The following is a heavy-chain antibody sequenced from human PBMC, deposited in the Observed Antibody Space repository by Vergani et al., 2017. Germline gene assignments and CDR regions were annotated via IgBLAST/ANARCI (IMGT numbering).Heavy chain of an antibody. D-gene: IGHD4-17*01. V-gene: IGHV3-30-3*01. CDR1: GFTFSSYA. CDR3: ASPPTVTRGDYWYFDL. Sequence: VQMVESGGGLVQPGGSLRLSCAASGFTFSSYAMHWVRQAPGKGLEWVAVISYDGSNKYYADSVKGRFTISRDNSKNTLYLQMNSLRAEDTAVYYCASPPTVTRGDYWYFDLWGRGTLVTVSS. CDR2: ISYDGSNK. J-gene: IGHJ2*01.